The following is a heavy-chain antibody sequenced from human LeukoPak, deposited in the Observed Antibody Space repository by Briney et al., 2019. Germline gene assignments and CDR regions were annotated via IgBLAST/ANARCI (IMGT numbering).Heavy chain of an antibody. CDR2: INHSGST. CDR3: ARGTGGYSSSWFRFDY. Sequence: SETLSLPCAVYGGSFSGYYWSWIRQPPGKGLEWIGEINHSGSTNCNPSLKSRVTISVDTSKNQFSLKLSSVTAADTAVYYCARGTGGYSSSWFRFDYWGQGTLVTVSS. CDR1: GGSFSGYY. D-gene: IGHD6-13*01. V-gene: IGHV4-34*01. J-gene: IGHJ4*02.